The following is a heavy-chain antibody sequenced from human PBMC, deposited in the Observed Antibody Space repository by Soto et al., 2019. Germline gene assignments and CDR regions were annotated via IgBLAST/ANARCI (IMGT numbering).Heavy chain of an antibody. CDR2: ISSSSSYI. CDR3: ARDEINMVRGVDRYYYGMDV. V-gene: IGHV3-21*01. D-gene: IGHD3-10*01. CDR1: GFTFSSYS. J-gene: IGHJ6*02. Sequence: PGGLLRLSCAASGFTFSSYSMNWVRQAPGKGLEWVSSISSSSSYIYYADSVKGRFTISRDNAKNSLYLQMNSLRAEDTAVYYCARDEINMVRGVDRYYYGMDVWGQGTTVTVSS.